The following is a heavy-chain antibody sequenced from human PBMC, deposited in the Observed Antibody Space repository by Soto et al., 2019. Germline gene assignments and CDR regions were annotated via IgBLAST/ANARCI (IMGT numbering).Heavy chain of an antibody. Sequence: EVQLVESGGGLTQPGRSLRLSCVTSGFTFDKYAMHWVRQAPGKGLEWVSGISWNSGSIGYVDSVQGRFTISRDNAKNSLYLQMNSLRAEDTALYYCAKGGGQLVAYFVESWGQGTLVTVSS. CDR3: AKGGGQLVAYFVES. J-gene: IGHJ5*02. V-gene: IGHV3-9*01. CDR1: GFTFDKYA. CDR2: ISWNSGSI. D-gene: IGHD6-6*01.